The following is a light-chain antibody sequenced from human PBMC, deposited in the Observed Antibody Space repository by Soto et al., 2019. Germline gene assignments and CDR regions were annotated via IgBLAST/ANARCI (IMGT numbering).Light chain of an antibody. Sequence: QSVLTQPPSVSGAPGQRVTISCTGSSSNIGAGYDVHWYQQLPGTAPKLLIYGNSNRPSGAPDRFSGSKSGTSASLAITGLQAEDEADYYCQSYDSSLGGRVFGGGTKLTVL. CDR2: GNS. J-gene: IGLJ3*02. CDR3: QSYDSSLGGRV. V-gene: IGLV1-40*01. CDR1: SSNIGAGYD.